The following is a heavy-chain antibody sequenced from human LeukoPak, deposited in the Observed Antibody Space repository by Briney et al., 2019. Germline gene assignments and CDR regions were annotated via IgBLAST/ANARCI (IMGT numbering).Heavy chain of an antibody. V-gene: IGHV4-34*01. CDR1: GGSFSGYY. Sequence: PSETLSLTCAVYGGSFSGYYWSWIRQPPGKGLEWIGEINHSGSTNYNPSLKSRVTISVDTSKNQFSLKLSSVTAADTAVYYCARQMYYADYWGQGTLVTVSS. CDR2: INHSGST. CDR3: ARQMYYADY. J-gene: IGHJ4*02.